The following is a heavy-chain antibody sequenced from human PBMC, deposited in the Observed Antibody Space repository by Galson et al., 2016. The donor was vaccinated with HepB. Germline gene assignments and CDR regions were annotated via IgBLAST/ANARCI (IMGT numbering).Heavy chain of an antibody. D-gene: IGHD5-12*01. Sequence: SLRLSCAGPGFTFSSYGMHWVRQAPGKGLEWVAHIGSGGVAMYADSVRGRFAIFRDNAKRSVYVQMNSLRDEDTAVYFCARDGRREYSGYDIWFDYWGQGALVTVSS. CDR1: GFTFSSYG. V-gene: IGHV3-48*02. CDR2: IGSGGVA. J-gene: IGHJ4*02. CDR3: ARDGRREYSGYDIWFDY.